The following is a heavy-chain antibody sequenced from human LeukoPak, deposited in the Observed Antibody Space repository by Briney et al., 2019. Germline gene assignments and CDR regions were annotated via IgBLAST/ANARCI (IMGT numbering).Heavy chain of an antibody. D-gene: IGHD3-10*01. CDR1: GFTFSSYG. Sequence: GGSLRLSCAASGFTFSSYGMHWVRQAPGKGLEWVAVISYDGSNKYYADSVKGRFTISRDNSKNTLYLQMNSLRAEDTAVYYCAKGIVRFGDRNYGMDVWGQGTTVTVSS. V-gene: IGHV3-30*18. CDR3: AKGIVRFGDRNYGMDV. CDR2: ISYDGSNK. J-gene: IGHJ6*02.